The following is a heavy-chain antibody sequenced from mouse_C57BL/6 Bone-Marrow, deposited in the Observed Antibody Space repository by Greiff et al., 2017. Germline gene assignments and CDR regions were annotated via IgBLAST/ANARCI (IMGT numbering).Heavy chain of an antibody. CDR3: ARDANYSWAMDY. D-gene: IGHD1-1*02. V-gene: IGHV7-1*01. CDR1: GFTFSDLY. J-gene: IGHJ4*01. CDR2: SRNKANDYTT. Sequence: EVQLMESGGGLVQSGRSLRLSCATSGFTFSDLYMEWVRQAPGKGLEWIAASRNKANDYTTEYSASVKGRFIVSRDTSQSILYLQMNALRAEDTAIYYCARDANYSWAMDYWGQGTSVTVSS.